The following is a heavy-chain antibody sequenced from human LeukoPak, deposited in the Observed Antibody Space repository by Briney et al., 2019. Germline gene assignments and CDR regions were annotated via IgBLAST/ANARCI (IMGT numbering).Heavy chain of an antibody. D-gene: IGHD5-12*01. CDR1: GYSFTSYW. CDR2: IYPGDSDT. V-gene: IGHV5-51*01. J-gene: IGHJ4*02. CDR3: ARYEGLDMVATLAHHLGTLDY. Sequence: SGESLKISCKGSGYSFTSYWIGWVRQMPGKGLEWMGIIYPGDSDTRYSPSFQGQVTISADKSISTAYLQWSSLKASDTAMYYCARYEGLDMVATLAHHLGTLDYWGQGTLVTVSS.